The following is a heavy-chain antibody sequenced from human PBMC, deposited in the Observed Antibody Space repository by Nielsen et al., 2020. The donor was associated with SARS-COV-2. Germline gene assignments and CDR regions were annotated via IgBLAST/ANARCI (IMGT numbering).Heavy chain of an antibody. V-gene: IGHV1-18*04. D-gene: IGHD6-25*01. CDR3: ATGLGSGYYNY. CDR1: GFTFSRHD. CDR2: VSAYNGNT. J-gene: IGHJ4*02. Sequence: ASVKVSCKGSGFTFSRHDHGITWVRQAPGQGLEWMGWVSAYNGNTNNAQKFQGRVTMTIDTSTSTAYVELRSLRSDDTDVYYCATGLGSGYYNYWGQGSLVTVSS.